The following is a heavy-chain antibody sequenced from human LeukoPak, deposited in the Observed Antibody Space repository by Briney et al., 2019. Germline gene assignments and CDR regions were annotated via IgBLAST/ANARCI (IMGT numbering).Heavy chain of an antibody. J-gene: IGHJ4*02. V-gene: IGHV3-74*01. Sequence: GGSLRLSCAASGFTFSSFWMHWVRQAPGKGLVWVSRINSVGSSTSYADSVKGRFTISRDNAKNTLYLQMNSLRAEDTAVYYCAKDFTMVRGVIDYWGQGTLVTVSS. CDR1: GFTFSSFW. CDR3: AKDFTMVRGVIDY. CDR2: INSVGSST. D-gene: IGHD3-10*01.